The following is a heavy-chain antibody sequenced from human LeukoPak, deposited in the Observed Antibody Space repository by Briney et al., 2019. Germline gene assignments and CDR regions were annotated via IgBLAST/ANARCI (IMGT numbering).Heavy chain of an antibody. J-gene: IGHJ4*02. CDR2: IRYDGSNK. CDR3: AKNDYYGSGSYSDY. V-gene: IGHV3-30*02. Sequence: GGSLRLSCAASGFTFSSYGMHWVRQAPGKGLEWVAFIRYDGSNKYYADSVKGRFTISRDNSKNTLYLQMNSLRAEDTAVYYCAKNDYYGSGSYSDYWGQGTLVTVSS. CDR1: GFTFSSYG. D-gene: IGHD3-10*01.